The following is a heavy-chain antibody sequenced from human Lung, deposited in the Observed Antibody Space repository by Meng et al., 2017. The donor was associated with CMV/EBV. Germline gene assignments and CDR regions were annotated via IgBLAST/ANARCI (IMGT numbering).Heavy chain of an antibody. Sequence: VQLVQSGAEVKRPGASVKISSQASGYTFSGFYMNWARQAPGHGLEWLGRVNPVSDDTHYAQKFVGRLTVTRGATINTAFMELTSLRPDDTAVYYCAKSSDNGWSSWGPGTLVTVSS. CDR1: GYTFSGFY. CDR3: AKSSDNGWSS. CDR2: VNPVSDDT. V-gene: IGHV1-2*06. D-gene: IGHD6-19*01. J-gene: IGHJ4*01.